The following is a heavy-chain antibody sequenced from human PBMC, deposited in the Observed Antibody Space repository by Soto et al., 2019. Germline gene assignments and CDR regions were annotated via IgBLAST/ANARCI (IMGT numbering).Heavy chain of an antibody. Sequence: AQLVESGGGVVQPGRSLRLSCAASGFTFSDYAMHWVRQAQGKGLEWVAVVAHDGRNTHYADSVKGGFTISRDSSKNTVSLEMTSLRAEDTAVYYCAKGGRQWLVTSDFNYWGQGALVTVSS. CDR2: VAHDGRNT. CDR3: AKGGRQWLVTSDFNY. J-gene: IGHJ4*02. V-gene: IGHV3-30*18. D-gene: IGHD6-19*01. CDR1: GFTFSDYA.